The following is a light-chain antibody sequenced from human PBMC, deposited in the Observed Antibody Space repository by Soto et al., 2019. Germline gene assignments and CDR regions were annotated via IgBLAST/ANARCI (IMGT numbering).Light chain of an antibody. CDR1: QSISGT. CDR2: GAS. CDR3: QQFDNWPLT. J-gene: IGKJ1*01. V-gene: IGKV3-15*01. Sequence: EILMTQSPSTLSVSPGGRATLSCRASQSISGTLAWYQQKPGQAPRLLIYGASRIATGFPSRFSGSGSGTDFTLTISSLQSEDFAVYYCQQFDNWPLTFGQGTKVDIK.